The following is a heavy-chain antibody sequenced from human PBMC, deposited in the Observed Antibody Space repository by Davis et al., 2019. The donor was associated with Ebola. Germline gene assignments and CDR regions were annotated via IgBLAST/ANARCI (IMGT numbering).Heavy chain of an antibody. V-gene: IGHV5-51*01. D-gene: IGHD3-3*02. CDR2: IYPGDSDT. CDR3: ARRGGWSGAFLDY. CDR1: GYTFTTYW. J-gene: IGHJ4*02. Sequence: GEFLKISCKGSGYTFTTYWIGWVRQMPGKGLEWMGIIYPGDSDTRYSPSSQGQVTISADKSISTAYLQWSSLKASDTAMYYCARRGGWSGAFLDYWGQGTLVTVSS.